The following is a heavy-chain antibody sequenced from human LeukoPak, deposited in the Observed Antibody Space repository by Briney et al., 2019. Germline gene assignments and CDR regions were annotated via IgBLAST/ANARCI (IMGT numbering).Heavy chain of an antibody. CDR3: AKRLGDPRAFDY. D-gene: IGHD2-21*02. V-gene: IGHV3-23*01. CDR1: GFTFSNYA. Sequence: GGSLRLSCAASGFTFSNYAMSWVRQAPGKGLEWVSGISGTSGTINYAAPVKGRFTISRDNSKNTLYLQMNSLRVDDMTVYYCAKRLGDPRAFDYWGQGTLVTVSS. J-gene: IGHJ4*02. CDR2: ISGTSGTI.